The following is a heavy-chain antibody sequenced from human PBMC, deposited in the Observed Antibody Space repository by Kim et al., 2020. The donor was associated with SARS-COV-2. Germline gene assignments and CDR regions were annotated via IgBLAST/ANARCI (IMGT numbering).Heavy chain of an antibody. CDR3: ARLDYSSTSVGY. D-gene: IGHD6-6*01. J-gene: IGHJ4*02. Sequence: SGTLSLTCSVSGGSISSGSYHWGWIRQPPGKGLEWIGTIYYSGSTYYTPSLKSRVTISVDTSRNQFSLKLSSVTAADTAVYYCARLDYSSTSVGYWGQGTRVTVSS. CDR2: IYYSGST. CDR1: GGSISSGSYH. V-gene: IGHV4-39*01.